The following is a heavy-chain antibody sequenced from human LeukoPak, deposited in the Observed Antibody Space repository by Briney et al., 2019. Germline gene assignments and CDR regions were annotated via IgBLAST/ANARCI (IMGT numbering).Heavy chain of an antibody. CDR3: AKVGSMVRGVITDPFDY. J-gene: IGHJ4*02. CDR2: ISGSGGST. CDR1: GFTFSSYA. D-gene: IGHD3-10*01. V-gene: IGHV3-23*01. Sequence: PGGSLRLSCAASGFTFSSYAMSCVRQAPGKGREWVSAISGSGGSTYYADSVRGRFTISRDNSKNTLYLQMKSLRAEDTAVYYCAKVGSMVRGVITDPFDYWGQGTLVTVSS.